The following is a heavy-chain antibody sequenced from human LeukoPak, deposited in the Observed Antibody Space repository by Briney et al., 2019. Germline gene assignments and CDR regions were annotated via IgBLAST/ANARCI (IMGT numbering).Heavy chain of an antibody. V-gene: IGHV3-74*01. CDR3: ATGSGLWSPDY. J-gene: IGHJ4*02. D-gene: IGHD5-18*01. CDR2: INTDGSGT. Sequence: GGSLRLSCAASGFTFSSYWMHWVRQAPGEGLVWVSRINTDGSGTSYADSVKGRFTISRDNAKNRLYVQMNSLRVEDTAVYYCATGSGLWSPDYWGQGTLVTVSS. CDR1: GFTFSSYW.